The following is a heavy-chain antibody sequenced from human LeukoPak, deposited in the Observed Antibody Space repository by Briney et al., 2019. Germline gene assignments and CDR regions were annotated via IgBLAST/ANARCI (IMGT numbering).Heavy chain of an antibody. CDR2: TYYRSKWYN. CDR3: ARDLIATVNEINYYFDY. Sequence: SQTLSLTCAISGDSVSSNSAAWNWIRQSPSRGLEWLGRTYYRSKWYNDYAVSVKSRITINPDTSKNQFSLQLNSVTPEDTAVYYCARDLIATVNEINYYFDYWGQGTLVTVSS. CDR1: GDSVSSNSAA. V-gene: IGHV6-1*01. J-gene: IGHJ4*02. D-gene: IGHD2-21*01.